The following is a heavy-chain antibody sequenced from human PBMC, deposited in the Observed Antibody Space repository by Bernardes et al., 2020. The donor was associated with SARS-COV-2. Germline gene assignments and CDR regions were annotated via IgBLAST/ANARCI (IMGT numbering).Heavy chain of an antibody. D-gene: IGHD3-22*01. CDR3: AREGYYDSSGYVMDV. Sequence: GGSLRLSCAASGFTFSSYEMNWVRQAPGKGLEWVSYISSSGSTIYYADSVKGRFTISRDNAKNSLYLQMNSLRAEDTAVYYCAREGYYDSSGYVMDVWGQGTTVTVSS. J-gene: IGHJ6*02. CDR1: GFTFSSYE. V-gene: IGHV3-48*03. CDR2: ISSSGSTI.